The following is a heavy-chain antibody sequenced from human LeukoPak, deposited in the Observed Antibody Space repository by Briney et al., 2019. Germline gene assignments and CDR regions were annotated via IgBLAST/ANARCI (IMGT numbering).Heavy chain of an antibody. CDR3: AKPRSPATAANAFDI. Sequence: GGSLRLSCAASGFTFSSYGMHWVRQAPGKGLEWVAVISYDGSNKYYADSVKGRFTISRDNSKNTLYLQMNSLRAEDTAVYYCAKPRSPATAANAFDIWGQGTMVTVSS. V-gene: IGHV3-30*18. CDR1: GFTFSSYG. CDR2: ISYDGSNK. D-gene: IGHD2-21*02. J-gene: IGHJ3*02.